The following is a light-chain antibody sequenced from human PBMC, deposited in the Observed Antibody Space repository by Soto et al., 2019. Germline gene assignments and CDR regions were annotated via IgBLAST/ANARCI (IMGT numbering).Light chain of an antibody. CDR3: QQYDSSPRT. J-gene: IGKJ1*01. CDR1: QRVGSNY. CDR2: GVS. Sequence: EIVLTQSPGTLSLSPGERATLSCRASQRVGSNYLAWYQQKPGQAPRLLLYGVSNRATGIPDRFSGSGSGTDFTLTISRVEPEDFAVCYCQQYDSSPRTFGQGTKVDIK. V-gene: IGKV3-20*01.